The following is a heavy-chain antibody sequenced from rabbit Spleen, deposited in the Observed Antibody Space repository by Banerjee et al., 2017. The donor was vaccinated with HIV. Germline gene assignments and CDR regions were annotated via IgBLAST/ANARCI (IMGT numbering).Heavy chain of an antibody. D-gene: IGHD8-1*01. Sequence: EESGGDLVKPGASLTLTCTASGFSFSSNYYMCWVRQAPGKGLEWIACIYAGNSDTTYYATWAKGRFTISKTSSTTVTLQMTSLTAADTATYFCARDTGSSFSSYGMDLWGPGTLVTVS. V-gene: IGHV1S40*01. CDR1: GFSFSSNYY. J-gene: IGHJ6*01. CDR3: ARDTGSSFSSYGMDL. CDR2: IYAGNSDTT.